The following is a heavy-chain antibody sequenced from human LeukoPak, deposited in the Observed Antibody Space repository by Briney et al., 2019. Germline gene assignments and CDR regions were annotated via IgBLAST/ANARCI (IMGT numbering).Heavy chain of an antibody. J-gene: IGHJ5*02. V-gene: IGHV3-7*01. D-gene: IGHD4-17*01. CDR3: ARDLGYGALDP. Sequence: GGSLRLSCAASGFTFSSYWMNWVRQAPGKGLEWVALINPDGSQTHYVDSVKGRLTISRDNAENSLYLQMNSLRADDTAVYYCARDLGYGALDPWGQGTLVTVSS. CDR1: GFTFSSYW. CDR2: INPDGSQT.